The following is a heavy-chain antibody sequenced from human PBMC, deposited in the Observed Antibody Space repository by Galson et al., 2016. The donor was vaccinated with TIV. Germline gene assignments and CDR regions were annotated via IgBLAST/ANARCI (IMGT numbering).Heavy chain of an antibody. CDR2: IIPILGIA. CDR3: ASDHEGDSWSGSYRVGYYNFMDV. Sequence: SVKVSCKASGYTFSNYAISWVRQAPGQGLEWMGRIIPILGIANYAQKFQGRLSIIADKSTSTAYMGMSSLRSEDTAVYYCASDHEGDSWSGSYRVGYYNFMDVWGKGTTVTVSS. D-gene: IGHD3-3*01. CDR1: GYTFSNYA. J-gene: IGHJ6*03. V-gene: IGHV1-69*04.